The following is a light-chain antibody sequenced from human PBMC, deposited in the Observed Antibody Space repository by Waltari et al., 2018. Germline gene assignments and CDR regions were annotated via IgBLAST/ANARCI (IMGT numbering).Light chain of an antibody. CDR2: EVD. CDR3: SSYAGSNKLI. CDR1: RSDLGSYKY. V-gene: IGLV2-8*01. J-gene: IGLJ2*01. Sequence: QSALTQPPSASGSPGQTVIIPCTGTRSDLGSYKYVSWYQQIPGRAPALIIYEVDRRPPGVPDRFSGSKSGNTASLTVSGLQTEDEGDYYCSSYAGSNKLIFGGVTKLTVL.